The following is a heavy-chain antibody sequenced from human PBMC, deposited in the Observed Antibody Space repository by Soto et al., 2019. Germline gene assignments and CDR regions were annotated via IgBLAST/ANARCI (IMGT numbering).Heavy chain of an antibody. CDR3: GRGRSGQIVIFY. CDR1: GYTFTGHY. V-gene: IGHV1-2*02. CDR2: IGPESGAT. Sequence: ASVKVSCKTSGYTFTGHYIHWVRQAPQQGPEWMGEIGPESGATRYAEKFRGRVTMTMDTSITTVYMELRNLSPNDTAVYYCGRGRSGQIVIFYWGQGTPVTVSS. J-gene: IGHJ4*02. D-gene: IGHD1-26*01.